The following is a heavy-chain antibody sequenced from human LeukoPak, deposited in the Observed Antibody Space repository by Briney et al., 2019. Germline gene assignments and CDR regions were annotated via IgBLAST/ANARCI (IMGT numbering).Heavy chain of an antibody. CDR1: GFTFSSYG. CDR2: ISYDGSNK. CDR3: AKDPVGGYDSRAVAAF. D-gene: IGHD5-12*01. V-gene: IGHV3-30*18. J-gene: IGHJ4*02. Sequence: GGSLRLSCAASGFTFSSYGMHWVRQAPGKGLEWVAVISYDGSNKYYADSVKGRFTISRDNSKNTLYLQMNSLRAEDTAVYYCAKDPVGGYDSRAVAAFWGQGTLVTVSS.